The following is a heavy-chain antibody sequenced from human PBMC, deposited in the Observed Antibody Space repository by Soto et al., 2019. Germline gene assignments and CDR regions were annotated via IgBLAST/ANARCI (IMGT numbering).Heavy chain of an antibody. Sequence: GASVKVSCKASGGTFSSYAISWVRQAPGQGLEWMGGIIPIFGTANYAQKFQGRVTITADESTSTAYMELSSVRSEDTAVYYCARGPSIAARPYYFDYWGQGTLVTVSS. CDR3: ARGPSIAARPYYFDY. CDR1: GGTFSSYA. D-gene: IGHD6-6*01. J-gene: IGHJ4*02. CDR2: IIPIFGTA. V-gene: IGHV1-69*13.